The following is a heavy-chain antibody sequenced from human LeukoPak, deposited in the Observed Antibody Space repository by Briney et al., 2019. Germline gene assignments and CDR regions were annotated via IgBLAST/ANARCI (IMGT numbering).Heavy chain of an antibody. D-gene: IGHD3-3*01. J-gene: IGHJ4*02. CDR3: ARGFFYFDP. V-gene: IGHV4-38-2*01. CDR2: IYHSGST. Sequence: PSETLSLTCAVSGYSISSGYYWGWIRQPPGKGLEWIGSIYHSGSTYYNPSLKSRVTISVDTSKNQFSLKLSSVTAADTAVYYCARGFFYFDPWGQGTLVTVSS. CDR1: GYSISSGYY.